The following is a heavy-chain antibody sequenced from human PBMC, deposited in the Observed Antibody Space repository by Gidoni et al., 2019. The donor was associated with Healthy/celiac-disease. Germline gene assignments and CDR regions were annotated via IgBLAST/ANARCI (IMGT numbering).Heavy chain of an antibody. Sequence: QVQLVESGGGLVKPGGSLRLSCAASGFTFSDYYMSWIRQAPGKGLEWVSYISSSSSYTNYADSVKGRFTISRDNAKNPPYLQMNSLRAEDTAVYYCARVDVLLWFGELLDPRRNFDYWGQGTLVTVSS. CDR1: GFTFSDYY. D-gene: IGHD3-10*01. CDR3: ARVDVLLWFGELLDPRRNFDY. CDR2: ISSSSSYT. J-gene: IGHJ4*02. V-gene: IGHV3-11*06.